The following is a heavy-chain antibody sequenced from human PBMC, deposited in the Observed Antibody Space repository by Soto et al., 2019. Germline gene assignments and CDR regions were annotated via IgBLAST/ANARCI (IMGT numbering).Heavy chain of an antibody. Sequence: GASVKVSCKASGGTFSIYAISWVRQAPGQGLEWMGGIIPIFGTANYAQKFQGRVTITADESTSTAYMELSTLRSEDTAVYYCAAGESNYDSSGYYSEWGQGTLVTVSS. CDR2: IIPIFGTA. CDR3: AAGESNYDSSGYYSE. D-gene: IGHD3-22*01. CDR1: GGTFSIYA. V-gene: IGHV1-69*13. J-gene: IGHJ4*02.